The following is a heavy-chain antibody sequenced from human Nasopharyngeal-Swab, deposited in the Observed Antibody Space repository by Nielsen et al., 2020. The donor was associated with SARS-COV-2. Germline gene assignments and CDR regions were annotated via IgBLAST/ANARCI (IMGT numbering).Heavy chain of an antibody. J-gene: IGHJ4*02. CDR1: GYSFRSYG. D-gene: IGHD5-18*01. CDR2: ISIYNADR. V-gene: IGHV1-18*01. Sequence: ASVKVSCKASGYSFRSYGINWVRQAPGQGLEWMGWISIYNADRNYAEKFQGGVSMTTDTSTTTAFMELRSLRSDDTAVYYCARDVEEWLVVPSLSFDHWGQGTLVTVSS. CDR3: ARDVEEWLVVPSLSFDH.